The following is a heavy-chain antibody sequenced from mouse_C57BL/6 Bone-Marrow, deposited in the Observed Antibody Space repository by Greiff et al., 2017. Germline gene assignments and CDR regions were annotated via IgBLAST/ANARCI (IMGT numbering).Heavy chain of an antibody. CDR1: GYTFTDYE. Sequence: QVQLQQSGAELVRPGASVTLSCKASGYTFTDYEMHWVKQTPVHGLEWIGAIDPETGGTAYNQKFKGKAILTADKSSSTAYMELRSLTSEDSAVYYCTRPGKYFDYWGQGTTLTVSS. CDR2: IDPETGGT. D-gene: IGHD4-1*01. V-gene: IGHV1-15*01. CDR3: TRPGKYFDY. J-gene: IGHJ2*01.